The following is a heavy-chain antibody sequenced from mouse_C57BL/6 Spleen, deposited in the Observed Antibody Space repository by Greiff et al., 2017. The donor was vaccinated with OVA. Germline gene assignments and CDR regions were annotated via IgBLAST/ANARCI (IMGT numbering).Heavy chain of an antibody. Sequence: VQLQQSGPELVKPGASVKISCKASGYAFSSSWMNWVKQRPGKGLEWIGRIYPGDGDTNYNGKFKGKATLTADKSSSTAYMQLSSLTSEDSAVYFCARCGNYGGWYFDVWGTGTTVTVSS. CDR3: ARCGNYGGWYFDV. CDR2: IYPGDGDT. V-gene: IGHV1-82*01. D-gene: IGHD2-1*01. J-gene: IGHJ1*03. CDR1: GYAFSSSW.